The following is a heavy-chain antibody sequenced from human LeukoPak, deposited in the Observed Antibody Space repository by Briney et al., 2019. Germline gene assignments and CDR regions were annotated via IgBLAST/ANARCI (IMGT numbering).Heavy chain of an antibody. CDR2: IYYSGNT. Sequence: SETLSLTCTVSGDSISSYYWSWIRQPPGKGLEWIGYIYYSGNTNYNPSLKSRVTISVHTSKNQFSLKLNSVTAADTAVYYCARHVRQYGDYANWFDPWGQGTLVTVSS. V-gene: IGHV4-59*08. CDR1: GDSISSYY. D-gene: IGHD4-17*01. CDR3: ARHVRQYGDYANWFDP. J-gene: IGHJ5*02.